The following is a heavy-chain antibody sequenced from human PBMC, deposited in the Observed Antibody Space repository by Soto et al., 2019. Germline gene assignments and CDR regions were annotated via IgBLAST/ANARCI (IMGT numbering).Heavy chain of an antibody. CDR2: IKQDGSEK. CDR3: ARDGDGYPA. V-gene: IGHV3-7*01. J-gene: IGHJ5*02. Sequence: EVQLVESGGGLVQPEGSLTLSCAASGFTFSRNWMSWVRQAPGKGLEWVANIKQDGSEKYYADAVKGRFTLSRDNVENSLYLQLNSLRAEDTAVYYCARDGDGYPAWGQGTLVTVSS. CDR1: GFTFSRNW. D-gene: IGHD1-1*01.